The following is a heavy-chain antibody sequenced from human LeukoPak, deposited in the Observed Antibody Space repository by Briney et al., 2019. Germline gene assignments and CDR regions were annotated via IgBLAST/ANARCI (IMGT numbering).Heavy chain of an antibody. V-gene: IGHV3-43*02. CDR2: ITGDHIST. Sequence: PGGSLRLSCVASGFTFDEYNMHWVRQVPGKGLEWVALITGDHISTYYADSVRGRFTVSRDNSENSLYLQVNSLRTEDSALYYCAREPSVGQKSFDWIFAFDSWGQGTLITVSS. CDR3: AREPSVGQKSFDWIFAFDS. CDR1: GFTFDEYN. D-gene: IGHD3-9*01. J-gene: IGHJ4*02.